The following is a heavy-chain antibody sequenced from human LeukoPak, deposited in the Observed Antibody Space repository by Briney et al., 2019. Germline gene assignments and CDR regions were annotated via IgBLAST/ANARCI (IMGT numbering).Heavy chain of an antibody. CDR2: INHSGST. D-gene: IGHD1-14*01. Sequence: PSETLSLTCAVYGGSSSDYSWSWIRQPPGKGLEWIGEINHSGSTNYNPSLKSRVTISVDTSKNQFSLRLGSVTAADTGVYYCATGPPSVYWGQGTLVTVPP. V-gene: IGHV4-34*06. CDR1: GGSSSDYS. J-gene: IGHJ4*02. CDR3: ATGPPSVY.